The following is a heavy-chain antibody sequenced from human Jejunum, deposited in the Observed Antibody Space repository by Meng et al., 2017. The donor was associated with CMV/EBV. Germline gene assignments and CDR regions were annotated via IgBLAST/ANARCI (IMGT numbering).Heavy chain of an antibody. D-gene: IGHD2-15*01. CDR2: IDGDGSYT. J-gene: IGHJ4*02. Sequence: FSCRWMHWVSQAPGKGLVWVSRIDGDGSYTNYADSVKGRFTISRDNAKSTLFLEMNSLRVEDTAVYYCARDAAYCDGGGCYSAYYFDYWGQGALVTVSS. V-gene: IGHV3-74*01. CDR3: ARDAAYCDGGGCYSAYYFDY. CDR1: FSCRW.